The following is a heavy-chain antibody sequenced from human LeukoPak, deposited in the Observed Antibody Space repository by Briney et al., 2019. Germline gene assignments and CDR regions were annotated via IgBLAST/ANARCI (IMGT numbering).Heavy chain of an antibody. CDR2: ISDSGGST. D-gene: IGHD6-19*01. CDR1: GFTFTSYG. J-gene: IGHJ4*02. Sequence: PGGSLRLSCSASGFTFTSYGMSWVRQGPGKGLEWVSVISDSGGSTYYADSVKGRFTISRDNSKNTLYLQMNSLRADDTAVYYCAKRRWLGGIGVADPFDYWGQGILVTVSS. V-gene: IGHV3-23*01. CDR3: AKRRWLGGIGVADPFDY.